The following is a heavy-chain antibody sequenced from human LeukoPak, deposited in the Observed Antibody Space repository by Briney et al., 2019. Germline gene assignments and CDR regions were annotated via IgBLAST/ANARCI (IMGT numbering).Heavy chain of an antibody. CDR2: IYTSGST. V-gene: IGHV4-4*07. CDR3: ARESSSKWSGWYGHYYYGMDV. D-gene: IGHD6-19*01. J-gene: IGHJ6*02. CDR1: GGSISSYY. Sequence: SETLSLTCTVSGGSISSYYWSWIRQPAGKGLEWIGRIYTSGSTNYNPSLKSRVTMSVDTSKNQFSLKLSSVTAADTAVYYRARESSSKWSGWYGHYYYGMDVWGQGTTVTVSS.